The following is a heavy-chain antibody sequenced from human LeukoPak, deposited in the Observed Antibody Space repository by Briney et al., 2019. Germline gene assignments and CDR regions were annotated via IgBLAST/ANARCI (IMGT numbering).Heavy chain of an antibody. Sequence: ASVKVSCKXSGYSFASYDINWVRQATGQGLEWMGWMNPNSGHTGYAQKFQGRVTITMSTSISTAYMELSSLTSEDTAVYYCARGPYTHYHSSGGYYNWFDPWGQGTLVTVSS. CDR3: ARGPYTHYHSSGGYYNWFDP. CDR2: MNPNSGHT. D-gene: IGHD3-22*01. CDR1: GYSFASYD. V-gene: IGHV1-8*03. J-gene: IGHJ5*02.